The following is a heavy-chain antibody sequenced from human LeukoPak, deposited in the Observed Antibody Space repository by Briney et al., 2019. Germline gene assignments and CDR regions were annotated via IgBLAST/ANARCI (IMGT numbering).Heavy chain of an antibody. V-gene: IGHV3-15*01. CDR2: IKSGTDGGTT. CDR1: GFTFNNAW. Sequence: GGSLRLSCAASGFTFNNAWMRWVRQAPGKGLEWVGRIKSGTDGGTTDYAAPVKGRFTISRDDSKNTLYLQMNSLKTDDTAVYYCTTDRYCSGGSCYSGYYFDYWGQGTLVTVSS. CDR3: TTDRYCSGGSCYSGYYFDY. D-gene: IGHD2-15*01. J-gene: IGHJ4*02.